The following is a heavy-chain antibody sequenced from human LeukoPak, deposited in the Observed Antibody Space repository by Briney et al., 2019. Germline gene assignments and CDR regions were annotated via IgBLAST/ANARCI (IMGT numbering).Heavy chain of an antibody. D-gene: IGHD6-6*01. Sequence: SETLSLTCAVYGGSFSGYYWSWIRQPPGKGLEWIGEINHSGSTNYNPSLKSRVTISVDTSKNQFSLKLSSVTAADTAVYYCAKFRSSLSSWWFDPWGQGTLVTVSS. CDR2: INHSGST. V-gene: IGHV4-34*01. CDR1: GGSFSGYY. CDR3: AKFRSSLSSWWFDP. J-gene: IGHJ5*02.